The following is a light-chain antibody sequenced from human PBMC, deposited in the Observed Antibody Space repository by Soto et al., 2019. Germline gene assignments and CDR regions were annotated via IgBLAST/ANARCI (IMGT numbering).Light chain of an antibody. CDR2: DAS. CDR1: QSVSTS. J-gene: IGKJ1*01. V-gene: IGKV3-11*01. CDR3: KVRDVWPS. Sequence: IVLTQSPVTLALSPGESAVLSCRASQSVSTSLAWYQHKPGQAPRLFIYDASKRAPGIPARITGSGSGTDFTLTISRLEPEDIAVYYCKVRDVWPSFGQGTKVEIK.